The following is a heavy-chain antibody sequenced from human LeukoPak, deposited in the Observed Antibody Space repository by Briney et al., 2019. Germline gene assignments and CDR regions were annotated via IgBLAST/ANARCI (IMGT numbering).Heavy chain of an antibody. J-gene: IGHJ4*02. CDR3: TSYDYYYDSSGYYPFDY. D-gene: IGHD3-22*01. CDR2: IRSKANSYAT. CDR1: GFSFSGSA. V-gene: IGHV3-73*01. Sequence: GGSLRLSCVASGFSFSGSAMHWVRQASGKGLEWVGRIRSKANSYATAYAASVKGRFTISRDDSKNTAYLQMNSLKIEDTAVYYCTSYDYYYDSSGYYPFDYWGQGSLVTVSS.